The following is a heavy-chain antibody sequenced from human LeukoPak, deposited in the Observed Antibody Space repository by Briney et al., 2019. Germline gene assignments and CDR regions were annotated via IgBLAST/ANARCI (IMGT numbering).Heavy chain of an antibody. CDR3: AKVGDSSGYLFGY. J-gene: IGHJ4*02. CDR1: GFTFSSYA. Sequence: GGSLRLSCAASGFTFSSYAMRWVRQAPGKGLEWVSAVTGSGGSTYYADSVKGRFTISRDNSKNTLYLQMNSLRAEDTAVYYCAKVGDSSGYLFGYWGQGTLVTVSS. V-gene: IGHV3-23*01. CDR2: VTGSGGST. D-gene: IGHD3-22*01.